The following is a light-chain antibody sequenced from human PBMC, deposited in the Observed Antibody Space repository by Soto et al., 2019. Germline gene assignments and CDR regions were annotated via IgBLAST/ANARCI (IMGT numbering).Light chain of an antibody. CDR1: SSNIGNNY. CDR2: ENN. V-gene: IGLV1-51*02. J-gene: IGLJ3*02. CDR3: GTWDSSLSAGEV. Sequence: QSVLTQPPSVSAAPGQKVTISCSGSSSNIGNNYVSWYQQLPGTAPKLLIYENNKRPSGIPDRFSGSKSGTSATLGITGLQTGDEAHYYCGTWDSSLSAGEVFGGGTKLTVL.